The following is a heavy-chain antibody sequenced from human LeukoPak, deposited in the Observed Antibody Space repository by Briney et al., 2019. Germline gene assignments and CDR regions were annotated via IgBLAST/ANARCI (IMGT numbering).Heavy chain of an antibody. CDR3: ARYRAFDI. V-gene: IGHV4-59*01. Sequence: PSETLSLACAVYGGSFSGYYWSWIRQPPGKGLEWIGYIYNSGNTNYNPSLKSRVTISVDTSTNQFSLKLTSVTAADTAVYYCARYRAFDIWGRGTLVTVSS. J-gene: IGHJ3*02. CDR1: GGSFSGYY. CDR2: IYNSGNT.